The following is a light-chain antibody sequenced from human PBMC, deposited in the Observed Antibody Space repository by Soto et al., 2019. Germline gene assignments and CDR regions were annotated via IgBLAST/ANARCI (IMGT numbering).Light chain of an antibody. V-gene: IGKV3-15*01. Sequence: EIVMTQSPATLSVSPGERATLSCRASQSVSSNLAWYQQKPGQAPRLLIYGASTRATGIPARFSGSGSWTEFTLSINSRLSADFVVYYCQHYNNWPPFTFGPGTKVYIK. CDR2: GAS. CDR3: QHYNNWPPFT. J-gene: IGKJ3*01. CDR1: QSVSSN.